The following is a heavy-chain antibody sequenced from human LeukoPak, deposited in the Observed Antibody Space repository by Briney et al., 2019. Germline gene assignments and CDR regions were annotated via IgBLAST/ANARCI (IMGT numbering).Heavy chain of an antibody. J-gene: IGHJ5*02. CDR2: IKQDGSEK. V-gene: IGHV3-7*01. CDR3: ARDPRLRLKRSGWFDP. D-gene: IGHD4-17*01. CDR1: GFTFSSYW. Sequence: PGGSLRLSCAASGFTFSSYWMSWVRQAPGKGLEWVANIKQDGSEKYYVDSVKGRFTISRDNAKNSLYLQMNSLRTEDTAVYYCARDPRLRLKRSGWFDPWGQGTLVTVSS.